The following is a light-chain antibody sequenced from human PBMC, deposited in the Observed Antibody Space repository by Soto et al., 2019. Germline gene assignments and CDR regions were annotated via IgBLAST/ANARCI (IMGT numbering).Light chain of an antibody. CDR3: QQSYAGPQT. Sequence: QMTQSPSSLSASVGDRVTITCRASQSIATFLNWYQQRLGKDPKLLIYATSNLKSGVPSRFSGGGSGTDFTLPISRLQPEDSASYFCQQSYAGPQTFGQGTKVEI. CDR2: ATS. J-gene: IGKJ1*01. CDR1: QSIATF. V-gene: IGKV1-39*01.